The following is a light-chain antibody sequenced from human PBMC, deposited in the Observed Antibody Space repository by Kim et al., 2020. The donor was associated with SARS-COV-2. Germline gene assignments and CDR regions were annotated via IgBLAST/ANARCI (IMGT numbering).Light chain of an antibody. V-gene: IGLV1-40*01. CDR3: ESYDSSLSGSV. CDR1: SSNIGADYD. J-gene: IGLJ3*02. Sequence: RDAISCCGGSSNIGADYDVHWYQQLPGTAPKLLIYGNSDRPSGIPDRFSGSKSGTSASLGITGLQAEDEADYYCESYDSSLSGSVFGGGTKLTVL. CDR2: GNS.